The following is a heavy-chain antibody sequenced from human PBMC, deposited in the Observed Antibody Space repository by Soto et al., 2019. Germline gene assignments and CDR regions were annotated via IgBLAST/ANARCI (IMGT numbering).Heavy chain of an antibody. CDR2: ISAYNGNT. Sequence: GASVKVSCKASGYTFTSYGISWVRQAPGQGLEWMGWISAYNGNTNYAQKLQGRVTMTTDTSTSTAYMELRSLRSDDTAVYYCARDSLDYYDSSGYDDYWGQGTLVTVSS. CDR1: GYTFTSYG. D-gene: IGHD3-22*01. J-gene: IGHJ4*02. V-gene: IGHV1-18*01. CDR3: ARDSLDYYDSSGYDDY.